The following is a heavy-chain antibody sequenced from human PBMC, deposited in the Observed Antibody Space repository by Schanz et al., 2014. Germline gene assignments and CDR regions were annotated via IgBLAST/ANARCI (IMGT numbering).Heavy chain of an antibody. CDR3: AKGRFGELSAFDI. J-gene: IGHJ3*02. V-gene: IGHV3-23*01. CDR1: GFTFSAYA. D-gene: IGHD3-10*01. Sequence: EVQLLESGGGLAQPGGSLRLSCAASGFTFSAYAMTWVRQIPGKGLEWVSAISASGGTTYYADSVKGRFTISRDNSKNTLYLQMNSLRAEDTAVYYCAKGRFGELSAFDIWGQGTMVTVSS. CDR2: ISASGGTT.